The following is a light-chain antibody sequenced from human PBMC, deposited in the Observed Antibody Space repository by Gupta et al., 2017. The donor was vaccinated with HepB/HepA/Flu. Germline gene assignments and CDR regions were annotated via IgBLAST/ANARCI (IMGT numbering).Light chain of an antibody. Sequence: LVLPPSPSASASLGASVKLTCTLSSGHSSHAIEWHQQEPEKGPRYLMNVKSDGSHSKGDGIPGRFSGSSSGAARFLTISGREPEDDAEYYCETGVSGSGYVFGTGTKVTVL. CDR2: VKSDGSH. V-gene: IGLV4-69*01. CDR1: SGHSSHA. J-gene: IGLJ1*01. CDR3: ETGVSGSGYV.